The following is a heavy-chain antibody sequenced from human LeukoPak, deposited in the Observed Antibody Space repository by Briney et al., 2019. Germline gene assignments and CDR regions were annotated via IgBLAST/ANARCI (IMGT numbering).Heavy chain of an antibody. V-gene: IGHV4-59*01. CDR2: IYYSGST. D-gene: IGHD3-10*01. CDR3: ARVDGSGSYVGY. J-gene: IGHJ4*02. Sequence: SETLSLTCTVSGGSISSYYWSWIRQPPGKGLEWIGYIYYSGSTNYNPSLKSRVTISVDTSKNQFSLKLSSVTAADTAVYYCARVDGSGSYVGYWGQGTLVTVSP. CDR1: GGSISSYY.